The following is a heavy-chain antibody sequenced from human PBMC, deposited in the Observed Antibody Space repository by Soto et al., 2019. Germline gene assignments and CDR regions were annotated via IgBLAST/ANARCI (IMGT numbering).Heavy chain of an antibody. J-gene: IGHJ6*02. CDR2: IWYDGSNK. Sequence: LRLSCAASGFTFSSYGMHWVRQAPGKGLEWVAVIWYDGSNKYYADSVKGRFTISRDNSKNTLYLQMNSLRAEDTAVYYCARAGNDYLADGMDVWGQGTTVTVSS. CDR3: ARAGNDYLADGMDV. CDR1: GFTFSSYG. V-gene: IGHV3-33*01. D-gene: IGHD5-12*01.